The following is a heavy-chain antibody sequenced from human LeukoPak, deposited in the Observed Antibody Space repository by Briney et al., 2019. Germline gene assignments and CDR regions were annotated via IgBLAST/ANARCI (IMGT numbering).Heavy chain of an antibody. D-gene: IGHD5-18*01. V-gene: IGHV3-30-3*01. J-gene: IGHJ4*02. CDR3: ARGNSYGYEY. CDR2: ISYDGSNK. CDR1: GFTFSSYA. Sequence: GGSLRLSCAASGFTFSSYAMHWVRQAPGKGLEWVAVISYDGSNKYYADSVKGRFTISRDNSKNTLDLQMNSLRAEDTAVYYCARGNSYGYEYWGQGTLVTVSS.